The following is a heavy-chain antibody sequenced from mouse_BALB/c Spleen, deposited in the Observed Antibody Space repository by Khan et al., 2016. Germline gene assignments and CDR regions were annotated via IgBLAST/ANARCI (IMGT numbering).Heavy chain of an antibody. V-gene: IGHV3-2*02. CDR3: TRSPTATRYFDV. Sequence: EVQLQESGPGLVKPSQSLSLTCTVTGYSITSDYAWNWIRQFPGNKLEWMGYIRYSGSKNYNPSLKSRISITRDTSKNQFFLQLYSVTTEDTATYYCTRSPTATRYFDVWGAGTTVTVSS. CDR1: GYSITSDYA. CDR2: IRYSGSK. D-gene: IGHD1-2*01. J-gene: IGHJ1*01.